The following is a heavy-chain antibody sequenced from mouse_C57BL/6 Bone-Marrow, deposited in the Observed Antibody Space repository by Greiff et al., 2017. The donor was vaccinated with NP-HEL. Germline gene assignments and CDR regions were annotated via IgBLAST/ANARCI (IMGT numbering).Heavy chain of an antibody. D-gene: IGHD2-3*01. CDR1: GYTFTSYG. CDR3: ARWGIYDGYYSDY. CDR2: IYPRSGNT. J-gene: IGHJ2*01. V-gene: IGHV1-81*01. Sequence: VQVVESGAELARPGASVKLSCKASGYTFTSYGISWVKQRTGQGLEWIGEIYPRSGNTYYNEKFKGKATLTADKSSSTAYMELRSLTSEDSAVYFCARWGIYDGYYSDYWGQGTTLTVSS.